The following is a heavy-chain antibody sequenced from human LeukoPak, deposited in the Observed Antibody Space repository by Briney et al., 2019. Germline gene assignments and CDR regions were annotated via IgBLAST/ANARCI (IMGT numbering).Heavy chain of an antibody. CDR2: INHSGST. V-gene: IGHV4-34*01. Sequence: PSETLSLTCAVYGGSFSGYYWSWIRQPPGKGLEWIGEINHSGSTNYNPSLKSRVTISVDTSKNQFSLKLSSVTAADTAVYYCASLPYSSSWWYDAFDIWGQGTMVTVSS. CDR3: ASLPYSSSWWYDAFDI. CDR1: GGSFSGYY. J-gene: IGHJ3*02. D-gene: IGHD6-13*01.